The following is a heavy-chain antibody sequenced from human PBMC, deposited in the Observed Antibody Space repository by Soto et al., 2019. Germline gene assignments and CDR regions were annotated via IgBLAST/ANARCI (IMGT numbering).Heavy chain of an antibody. CDR1: GFTFSSYA. CDR2: ISYDGSNK. J-gene: IGHJ6*02. CDR3: AKDLRAGYCSSTSCYGHHYYYGMDV. D-gene: IGHD2-2*01. V-gene: IGHV3-30-3*01. Sequence: GGSLRLSCAASGFTFSSYAMHWVRQAPGKGLEWVAVISYDGSNKYYADSVKGRFTISRDNSKNTLYLQMNSLRAEDTAVYYCAKDLRAGYCSSTSCYGHHYYYGMDVWGQGTTVTVSS.